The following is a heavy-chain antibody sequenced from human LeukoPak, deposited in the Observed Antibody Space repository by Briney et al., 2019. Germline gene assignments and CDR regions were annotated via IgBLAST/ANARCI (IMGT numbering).Heavy chain of an antibody. V-gene: IGHV4-4*07. CDR3: AGDYGGNFYYFDY. J-gene: IGHJ4*02. CDR2: IYTSGST. D-gene: IGHD4-23*01. CDR1: GGSISSYY. Sequence: SETLSLTCTVSGGSISSYYWSRIRQPAGKGLEWIGRIYTSGSTYYNPSLKSRVTISVDTSKNQFSLKLSSVTAADTAVYYCAGDYGGNFYYFDYWGQGTLVTVSS.